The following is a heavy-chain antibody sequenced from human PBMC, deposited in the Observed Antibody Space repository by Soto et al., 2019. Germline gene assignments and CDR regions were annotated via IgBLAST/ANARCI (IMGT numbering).Heavy chain of an antibody. V-gene: IGHV4-30-4*01. CDR3: AREVAAAWDY. CDR1: GGSISSGDYY. J-gene: IGHJ4*02. D-gene: IGHD6-13*01. CDR2: IYYSGST. Sequence: QVQLQESGPGLVKPSQTLSLTCTVSGGSISSGDYYWSWIRQPPGKGLEWIGYIYYSGSTYYNPSLKXXVXIXXDTSKNQFSLKLSSVTAADTAVYYCAREVAAAWDYWGQGTLVTVSS.